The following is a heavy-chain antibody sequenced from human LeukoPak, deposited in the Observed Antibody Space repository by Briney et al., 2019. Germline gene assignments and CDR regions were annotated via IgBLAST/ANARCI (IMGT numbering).Heavy chain of an antibody. J-gene: IGHJ6*02. Sequence: SETLSLTCTVSGGSIRSYYWSWIRQPPGKGLEWIGYIYYTGSTNYNASLRSRVTISGDTSKNQFSLNLSSVTAADTAVYYCARHGVENGVDVWGQGTTVTVSS. V-gene: IGHV4-59*08. CDR1: GGSIRSYY. CDR2: IYYTGST. CDR3: ARHGVENGVDV. D-gene: IGHD3-16*01.